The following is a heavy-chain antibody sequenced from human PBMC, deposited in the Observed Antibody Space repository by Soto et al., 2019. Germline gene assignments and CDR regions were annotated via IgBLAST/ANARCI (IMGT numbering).Heavy chain of an antibody. CDR3: ARYYYDSSGYYPHFDY. CDR2: IIPIFGTA. D-gene: IGHD3-22*01. CDR1: GGTFSSYA. J-gene: IGHJ4*02. Sequence: GASVKVSCKAPGGTFSSYAISWVRQAPGQGLEWMGGIIPIFGTANYAQKFQGRVTITADESTSTAYMELSSLRSEDTAVYYCARYYYDSSGYYPHFDYWGQGTLVTVSS. V-gene: IGHV1-69*13.